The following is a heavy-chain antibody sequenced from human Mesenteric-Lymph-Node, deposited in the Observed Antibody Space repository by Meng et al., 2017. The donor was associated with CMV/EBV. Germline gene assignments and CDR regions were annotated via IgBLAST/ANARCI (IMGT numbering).Heavy chain of an antibody. J-gene: IGHJ6*02. V-gene: IGHV3-23*01. CDR3: EKDLPPRISMLVVGSSRAV. CDR1: GFTFSSYA. Sequence: GGSLRLSCAASGFTFSSYAMSWVRQAPGKGLEWVSAISGSGGNTYYADSEKGRFTISRDKSNNTLYQQMNSLRAEDTAVYDCEKDLPPRISMLVVGSSRAVWGQGTTVTVSS. CDR2: ISGSGGNT. D-gene: IGHD3-22*01.